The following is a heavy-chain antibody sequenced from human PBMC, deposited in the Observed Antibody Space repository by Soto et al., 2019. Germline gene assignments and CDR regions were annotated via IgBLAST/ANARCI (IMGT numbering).Heavy chain of an antibody. Sequence: PSETLSLTCTVSGGPITSRTYSWGWIRQPPGKGLEWIGYIYYSGNTNSNPSLKSRVTISMDTSKNQFSLKLSSVTAADTAVYYCARLWTTVANDYWGQGTLVTVSS. V-gene: IGHV4-61*05. CDR3: ARLWTTVANDY. D-gene: IGHD4-17*01. CDR1: GGPITSRTYS. CDR2: IYYSGNT. J-gene: IGHJ4*02.